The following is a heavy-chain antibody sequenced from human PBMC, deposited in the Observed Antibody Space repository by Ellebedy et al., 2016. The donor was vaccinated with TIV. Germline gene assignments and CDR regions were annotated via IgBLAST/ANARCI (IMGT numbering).Heavy chain of an antibody. Sequence: SETLSLXCTVSGGSISSSSYYWGWIRQPPGKGLEWIGSIYYSGSTYYNPSLKSRVTISVDTSKNQFSLKLSSVTVADTAVYYCAKYQLLTLFDPWGQGTLVTVSS. CDR1: GGSISSSSYY. CDR2: IYYSGST. CDR3: AKYQLLTLFDP. V-gene: IGHV4-39*01. D-gene: IGHD2-2*01. J-gene: IGHJ5*02.